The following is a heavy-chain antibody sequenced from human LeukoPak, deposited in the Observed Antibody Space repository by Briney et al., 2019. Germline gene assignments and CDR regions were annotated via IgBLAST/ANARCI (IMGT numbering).Heavy chain of an antibody. CDR1: GFTFNTYS. CDR3: AKGYSGYDYWAFDI. Sequence: GGSLRLSCAASGFTFNTYSMTWVRQAPGKGLEWLAGISEGSVQTYYAGSVKGRFTISRDNSKNTLYLRMISLRAEDTALYYCAKGYSGYDYWAFDIWGQGTMVTVSS. D-gene: IGHD5-12*01. V-gene: IGHV3-23*01. J-gene: IGHJ3*02. CDR2: ISEGSVQT.